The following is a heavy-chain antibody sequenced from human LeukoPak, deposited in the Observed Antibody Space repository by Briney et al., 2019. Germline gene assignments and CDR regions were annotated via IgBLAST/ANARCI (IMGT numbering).Heavy chain of an antibody. D-gene: IGHD3-22*01. CDR1: GGSFSGYY. J-gene: IGHJ1*01. V-gene: IGHV4-34*01. Sequence: SETLSLTCAVYGGSFSGYYWRWIRQPPGKGLEWIGEINHSGSTNYNPSLKSRVTISVDTSKNQFSLKLSSVTAADTAVYYCARGSPFRPLYYYDSSGYFQHWGQGTLVTVSS. CDR2: INHSGST. CDR3: ARGSPFRPLYYYDSSGYFQH.